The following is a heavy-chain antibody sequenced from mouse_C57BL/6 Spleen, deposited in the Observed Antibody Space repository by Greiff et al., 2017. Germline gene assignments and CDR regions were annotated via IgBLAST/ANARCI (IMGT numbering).Heavy chain of an antibody. J-gene: IGHJ3*01. D-gene: IGHD2-1*01. CDR3: ARPAIYYGNAWFAY. V-gene: IGHV1-61*01. Sequence: VQLQQPGAELVRPGSSVKLSCKASGYTFTSYWMDWVKQRPGQGLEWIGNIYPSDSETHYNQKFKDKATLTVDKSSSTAYMHLSSLTSEDSAVYYCARPAIYYGNAWFAYWGQGTLVTVSA. CDR1: GYTFTSYW. CDR2: IYPSDSET.